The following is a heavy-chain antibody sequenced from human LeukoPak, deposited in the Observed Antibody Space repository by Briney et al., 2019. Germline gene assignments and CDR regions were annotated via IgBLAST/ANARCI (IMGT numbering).Heavy chain of an antibody. CDR2: ISSLSSTI. Sequence: QTGGSLRLSCAASGFTFSTYNMNWVRQAPGKGLEWVSYISSLSSTIYYADSVKGRFTISRDNAKNSLYLQMNSLRAEDTAVYYCAREGPVPTDYWGQGTLVTVSS. CDR1: GFTFSTYN. J-gene: IGHJ4*02. V-gene: IGHV3-48*04. CDR3: AREGPVPTDY.